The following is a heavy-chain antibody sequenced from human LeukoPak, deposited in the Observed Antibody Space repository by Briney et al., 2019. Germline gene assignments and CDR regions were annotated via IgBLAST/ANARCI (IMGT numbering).Heavy chain of an antibody. J-gene: IGHJ4*02. D-gene: IGHD6-19*01. CDR1: GFTFSSFG. CDR2: ISSTGGTA. CDR3: AKDQAQWLGSSFDY. V-gene: IGHV3-23*01. Sequence: PGGSLRLSCAASGFTFSSFGMSWVRQAPGKGLEWVSAISSTGGTAYYADSVKGRFTISRDNSKNTLYLQMNSLRAEDTAIYYCAKDQAQWLGSSFDYWGQGTLVTVSS.